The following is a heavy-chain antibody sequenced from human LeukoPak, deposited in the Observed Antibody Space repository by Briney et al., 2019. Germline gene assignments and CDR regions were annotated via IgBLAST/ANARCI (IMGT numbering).Heavy chain of an antibody. V-gene: IGHV1-69*13. J-gene: IGHJ6*02. CDR1: GGTFSSYA. D-gene: IGHD2-15*01. CDR3: ARVPLGYCSGGSCCSDYYYGMDV. Sequence: SVTVSCTASGGTFSSYAISWVRQAPGQGLEWMGGIIPIFGTANYAQKFQGRVTITADESTSTAYMELSSLRSEDTAVYYCARVPLGYCSGGSCCSDYYYGMDVWGQGTTVTVSS. CDR2: IIPIFGTA.